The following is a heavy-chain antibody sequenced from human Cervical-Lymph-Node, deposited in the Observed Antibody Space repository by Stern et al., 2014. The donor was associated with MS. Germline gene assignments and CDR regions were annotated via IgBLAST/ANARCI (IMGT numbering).Heavy chain of an antibody. CDR3: ARAYTYYSNSAGY. J-gene: IGHJ4*02. Sequence: QVQLMQSGAEVKKPGSSVKVSCKASGGTFSSYEITWVRQAPGQGLEWMGGIIPTFDTPTYAQKFQDRVTISADESTNTAYLELNGLKSDDTAIYFCARAYTYYSNSAGYWGQGTLVTVSS. CDR1: GGTFSSYE. V-gene: IGHV1-69*01. CDR2: IIPTFDTP. D-gene: IGHD3-10*01.